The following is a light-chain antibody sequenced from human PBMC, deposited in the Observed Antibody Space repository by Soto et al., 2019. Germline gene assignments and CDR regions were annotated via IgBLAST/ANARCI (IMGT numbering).Light chain of an antibody. CDR2: DAS. CDR3: QQYNSYSGT. V-gene: IGKV1-5*01. Sequence: DIQMTQSPSTLSASVGDRVTITCRASQSISSWLAWYQQKPGKAPKLLIYDASSLESGVPSRFSGSGSGTDFTLHISSLQPDDFATYYCQQYNSYSGTFGQGTKVEIK. J-gene: IGKJ1*01. CDR1: QSISSW.